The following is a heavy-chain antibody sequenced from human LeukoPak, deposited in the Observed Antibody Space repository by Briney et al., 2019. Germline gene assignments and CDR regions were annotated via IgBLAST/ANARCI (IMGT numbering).Heavy chain of an antibody. D-gene: IGHD4-4*01. CDR1: GGSFSGYY. CDR3: ARLEDGYSYFDY. J-gene: IGHJ4*02. V-gene: IGHV4-34*01. Sequence: PSETLSLTCAVYGGSFSGYYWSWIRQPPGKGLEWIGEINHSGSTNYNPSLKSRVTISVDTSKNQFSLKLSSVTAADTAVYYCARLEDGYSYFDYWGQGTLVTVSS. CDR2: INHSGST.